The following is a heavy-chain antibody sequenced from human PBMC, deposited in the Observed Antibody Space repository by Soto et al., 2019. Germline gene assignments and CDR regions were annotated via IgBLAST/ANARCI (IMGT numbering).Heavy chain of an antibody. D-gene: IGHD1-26*01. CDR3: AKMVGATLVDY. V-gene: IGHV4-4*02. J-gene: IGHJ4*02. CDR1: GASISSTSSGDW. Sequence: QVQLQESGPGLVKPSGTLSLTCTVSGASISSTSSGDWWSWVRQPPGKGLEWIGEIHHSGSTNYNPSLKSRVTLSVAKSKNQFSLRLSSVTAADTAVYSCAKMVGATLVDYWGQGTLVTVSS. CDR2: IHHSGST.